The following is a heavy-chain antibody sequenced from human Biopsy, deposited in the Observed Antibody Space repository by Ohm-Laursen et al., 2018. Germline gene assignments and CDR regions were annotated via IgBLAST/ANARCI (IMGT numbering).Heavy chain of an antibody. CDR2: IYYSWTT. D-gene: IGHD3-10*01. CDR3: ARAYFYGMGTSNYFLDS. CDR1: GGSVRSPDHR. V-gene: IGHV4-61*08. Sequence: SETLSFTCTVSGGSVRSPDHRWNWVRRAPGKGLEWIGNIYYSWTTLYNPSLSGRVTMDLDRSTNQFSLKLKSVTSADTAVYFCARAYFYGMGTSNYFLDSWGQGALATVSS. J-gene: IGHJ4*02.